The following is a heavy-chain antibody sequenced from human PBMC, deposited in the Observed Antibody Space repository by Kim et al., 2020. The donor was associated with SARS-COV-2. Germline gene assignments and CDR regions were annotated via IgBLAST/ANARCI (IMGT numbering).Heavy chain of an antibody. V-gene: IGHV1-46*01. CDR2: SR. Sequence: SRTYAQKCQGRVTMTRDTSTSTDYMGLSNLRSEDTAVYYCARDSNWSVDYWGQGTLVTVSS. J-gene: IGHJ4*02. D-gene: IGHD2-2*01. CDR3: ARDSNWSVDY.